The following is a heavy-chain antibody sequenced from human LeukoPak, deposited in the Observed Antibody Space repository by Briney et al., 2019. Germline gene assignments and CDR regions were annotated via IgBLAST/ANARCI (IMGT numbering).Heavy chain of an antibody. D-gene: IGHD4/OR15-4a*01. CDR3: ARDHDFGPDY. CDR2: IKPDSGAT. V-gene: IGHV1-2*02. J-gene: IGHJ4*02. Sequence: ASLKVSCKASGYTFTDHYMHWLRQSPGQGREGMGWIKPDSGATNYAQKLQGRFTMSRDMSISTVYMELSSLTSDDTAMYYCARDHDFGPDYWGQGTLVTVSA. CDR1: GYTFTDHY.